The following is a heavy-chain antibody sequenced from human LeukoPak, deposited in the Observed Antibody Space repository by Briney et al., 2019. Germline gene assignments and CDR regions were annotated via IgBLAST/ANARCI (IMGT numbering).Heavy chain of an antibody. CDR1: GFTFSSYA. J-gene: IGHJ4*02. Sequence: GGSLGLSCAASGFTFSSYALSWIRQAPGKGLEWVSAISGSGGSTYYKDSVKGRFTISRDNSKNTLYLQMNSLRAEDTAVYYCAKDRPCTTCSPSDYWGQGTLVTVSS. CDR2: ISGSGGST. V-gene: IGHV3-23*01. D-gene: IGHD2-2*01. CDR3: AKDRPCTTCSPSDY.